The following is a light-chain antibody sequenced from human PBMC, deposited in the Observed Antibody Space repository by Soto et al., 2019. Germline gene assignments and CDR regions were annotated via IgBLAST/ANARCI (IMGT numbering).Light chain of an antibody. J-gene: IGLJ3*02. CDR1: SSDVGSYNL. V-gene: IGLV2-23*01. CDR3: CSYTSSSTS. CDR2: EGN. Sequence: QSALTQPASVSGSPGQSITMSCAGASSDVGSYNLVSWYQQYPGKAPKLIIYEGNKRPSGVSNRFSGSGSGNTASLTISGLQAEDAADYYCCSYTSSSTSFGGGTKLAVL.